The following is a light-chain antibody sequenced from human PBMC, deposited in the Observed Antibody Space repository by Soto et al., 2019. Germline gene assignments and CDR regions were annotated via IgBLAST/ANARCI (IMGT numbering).Light chain of an antibody. CDR2: AAS. V-gene: IGKV1D-12*01. J-gene: IGKJ1*01. CDR3: QQANSFHRT. CDR1: QAISTW. Sequence: DIQMTQSPSSVSASVGDRVTITCRASQAISTWLAWYQQKPGKAPKLLIYAASNLQTGVPSRVSGSGSGTDFTLTISSLQPEDFATDYCQQANSFHRTFGQGTKVEIK.